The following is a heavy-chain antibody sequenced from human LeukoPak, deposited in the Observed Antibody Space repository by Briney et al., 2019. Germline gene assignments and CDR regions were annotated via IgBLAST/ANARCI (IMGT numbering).Heavy chain of an antibody. CDR1: GFKFSSYS. J-gene: IGHJ4*02. D-gene: IGHD3-10*02. Sequence: GGSLRLSCAASGFKFSSYSMKWVRQAPGKGLEWVSFISSSSSYIYYADSLKGRFTISRDNAKNSLYLQMNSLRAEDTAVYYCARGTMFPYCFDYWGQGTLVTVSS. CDR3: ARGTMFPYCFDY. CDR2: ISSSSSYI. V-gene: IGHV3-21*01.